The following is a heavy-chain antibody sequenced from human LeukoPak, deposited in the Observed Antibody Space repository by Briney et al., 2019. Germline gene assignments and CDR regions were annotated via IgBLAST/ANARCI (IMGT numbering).Heavy chain of an antibody. D-gene: IGHD5-18*01. CDR3: ARDTGAIQLWTYYYYYYMDV. V-gene: IGHV6-1*01. CDR1: GDSVSSNSAA. Sequence: PSQTLPLTCAISGDSVSSNSAAWNWIRQSPSRGLEWLGRTYYRSKWYNDYAVSVKSRITINPDTSKNQFSLQLNSVTPEDTAVYYCARDTGAIQLWTYYYYYYMDVWGKGTTVTVSS. CDR2: TYYRSKWYN. J-gene: IGHJ6*03.